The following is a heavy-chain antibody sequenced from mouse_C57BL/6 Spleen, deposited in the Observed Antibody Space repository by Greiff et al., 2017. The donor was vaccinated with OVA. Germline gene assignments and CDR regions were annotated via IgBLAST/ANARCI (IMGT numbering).Heavy chain of an antibody. CDR2: IYPGDGDT. CDR1: GYAFSSSW. J-gene: IGHJ2*01. CDR3: ARSDYYGSSYDY. D-gene: IGHD1-1*01. Sequence: VKLVESGPELVKPGASVKISCKASGYAFSSSWMNWVKQRPGKGLEWIGRIYPGDGDTNYNGKFKGKATLTADKSSSTAYMQLSSLTSEDSAVCFCARSDYYGSSYDYWGQGTTLTVSS. V-gene: IGHV1-82*01.